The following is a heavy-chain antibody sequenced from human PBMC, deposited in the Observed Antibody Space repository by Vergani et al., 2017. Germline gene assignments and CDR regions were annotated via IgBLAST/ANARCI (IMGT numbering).Heavy chain of an antibody. CDR3: AREEQLGVVTAMATTVAFDI. V-gene: IGHV3-21*01. CDR1: GFPFSSYS. CDR2: ISSSSSYI. J-gene: IGHJ3*02. D-gene: IGHD2-21*02. Sequence: EVQLVESGGGLVKPGGSLRLSCAASGFPFSSYSMNWVRQAPGKGLGWVSSISSSSSYIYYADSVKGRFTISRNNAKNSLYLQMNSLSAEDTAVYYCAREEQLGVVTAMATTVAFDIWGQGTMVTVSS.